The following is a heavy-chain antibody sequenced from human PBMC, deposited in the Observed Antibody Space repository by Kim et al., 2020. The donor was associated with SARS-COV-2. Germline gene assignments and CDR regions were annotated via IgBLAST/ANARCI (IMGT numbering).Heavy chain of an antibody. CDR2: ISSSSSSTI. CDR3: ARDGPKWSVPAAIEWDYYYYYYGMDV. V-gene: IGHV3-48*02. J-gene: IGHJ6*02. D-gene: IGHD2-2*01. Sequence: GGSLRLSCAASGFTFSSYSMNWVRQAPGKGLEWVSYISSSSSSTIYYADSVKGRFTISRDNAKNSLYLQMNSLRDEDTAVYYCARDGPKWSVPAAIEWDYYYYYYGMDVWGQGTTVTVSS. CDR1: GFTFSSYS.